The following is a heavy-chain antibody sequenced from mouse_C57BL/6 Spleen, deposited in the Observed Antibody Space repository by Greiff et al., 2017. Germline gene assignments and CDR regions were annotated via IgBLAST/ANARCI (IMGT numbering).Heavy chain of an antibody. J-gene: IGHJ2*01. D-gene: IGHD1-1*01. CDR1: GFTFSSYA. CDR3: TREGYYYGSSSYFDD. Sequence: EVKLVESGEGLVKPGGSLKLSCAASGFTFSSYAMSWVRQTPEKRLEWVAYISSGGDYIYYADTVKGRFTISRDNARNTLYLQMSSLKSEDTAMYYCTREGYYYGSSSYFDDWGQGTTLTVSS. CDR2: ISSGGDYI. V-gene: IGHV5-9-1*02.